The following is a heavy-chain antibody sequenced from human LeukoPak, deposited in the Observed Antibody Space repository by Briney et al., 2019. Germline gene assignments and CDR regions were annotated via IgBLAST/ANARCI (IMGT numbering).Heavy chain of an antibody. CDR3: ARVEYDSSGYYFSY. J-gene: IGHJ4*02. Sequence: GGALRLSCAAYGFTFSSYDMHWVRQATGRGLEWVSAIGTAGDTYSPGSVKGRFTISRENAKNSLYLQMNSLRAGDTAVYYCARVEYDSSGYYFSYWGQGTLVTVSS. CDR2: IGTAGDT. V-gene: IGHV3-13*01. D-gene: IGHD3-22*01. CDR1: GFTFSSYD.